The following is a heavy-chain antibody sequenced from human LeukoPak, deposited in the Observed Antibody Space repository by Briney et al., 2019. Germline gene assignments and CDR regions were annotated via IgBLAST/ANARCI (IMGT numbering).Heavy chain of an antibody. CDR3: ARAVYPSYGMDV. V-gene: IGHV1-46*01. Sequence: ASVKVSCEASGYTFTSYYMHWVRQAPGQGLEWMGIINPSGGSTSYAQKFQGRVTMTRDTSTSTVYMELSSLRSEDAAVYYCARAVYPSYGMDVWGQGTTVTVSS. CDR2: INPSGGST. CDR1: GYTFTSYY. J-gene: IGHJ6*02. D-gene: IGHD2-8*01.